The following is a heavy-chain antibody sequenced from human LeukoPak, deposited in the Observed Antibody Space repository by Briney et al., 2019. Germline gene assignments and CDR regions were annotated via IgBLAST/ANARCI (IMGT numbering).Heavy chain of an antibody. J-gene: IGHJ5*02. D-gene: IGHD3-3*01. CDR2: ISYDGSNK. CDR3: AREVDYDFWSGYSSWFDP. Sequence: GGSLRLSCAASGFTFSSHAMHWVRQAPGKGLEWVAVISYDGSNKYYADSVKGRFTISRDNSKNTLYLQMNSLRAEDTAVYYCAREVDYDFWSGYSSWFDPWGQGTLVTVSS. V-gene: IGHV3-30*04. CDR1: GFTFSSHA.